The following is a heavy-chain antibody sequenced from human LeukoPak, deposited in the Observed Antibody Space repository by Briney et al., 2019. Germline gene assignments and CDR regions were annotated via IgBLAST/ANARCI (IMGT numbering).Heavy chain of an antibody. CDR3: ARAGRDSNYDFDYHMDV. Sequence: GASVTVSCKASGGTFTSYAISWVRPAPGQGLEYLGGSIPNFRRTKYAQKFEGRVTITTDETTAYMELRSLTSEDTAVYYCARAGRDSNYDFDYHMDVWGKGTTVTVSS. D-gene: IGHD3-16*01. V-gene: IGHV1-69*05. J-gene: IGHJ6*03. CDR1: GGTFTSYA. CDR2: SIPNFRRT.